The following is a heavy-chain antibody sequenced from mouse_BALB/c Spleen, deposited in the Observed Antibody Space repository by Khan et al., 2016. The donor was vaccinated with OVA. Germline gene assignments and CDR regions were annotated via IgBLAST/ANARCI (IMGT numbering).Heavy chain of an antibody. CDR3: ARSEAMDY. J-gene: IGHJ4*01. CDR2: ISNLAYSI. V-gene: IGHV5-15*02. CDR1: GFTFSDYG. Sequence: EVELVESGGGLVQPGGSRKLSCAASGFTFSDYGMAWVRQAPGKGPEWVAFISNLAYSIYYADTVTGRFTISRENAKNTLYLEMSSLRSEDTAMYYCARSEAMDYWGQGTSVTVSS.